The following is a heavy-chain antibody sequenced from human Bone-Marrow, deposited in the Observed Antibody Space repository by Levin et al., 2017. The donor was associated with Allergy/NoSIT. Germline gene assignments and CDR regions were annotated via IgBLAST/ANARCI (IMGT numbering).Heavy chain of an antibody. J-gene: IGHJ6*02. CDR2: IYYSGST. Sequence: SETLSLTCTVSGGSISSYYWSWIRQPPGKGLEWIGYIYYSGSTNYNPSLKSRVTISVDTSKNQFSLKLSSVTAADTAVYYCARVVGGVVAYGMDVWGQGTTVTVSS. V-gene: IGHV4-59*01. CDR3: ARVVGGVVAYGMDV. CDR1: GGSISSYY. D-gene: IGHD2-15*01.